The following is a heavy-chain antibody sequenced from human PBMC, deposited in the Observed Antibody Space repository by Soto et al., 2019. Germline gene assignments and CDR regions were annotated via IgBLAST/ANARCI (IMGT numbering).Heavy chain of an antibody. V-gene: IGHV1-2*04. CDR1: GYTFTDYQ. D-gene: IGHD3-10*01. Sequence: QVQLMQSGAEVKKPGASVKVSCKASGYTFTDYQIHWVRQAPGQGLEWMGWINPNSGDTNFAEKFQGWVTMTRDVSISTAYLELGSLTSDDTAVYYFATQNSDYGSGTYSYWGQGTLVTVSS. J-gene: IGHJ4*02. CDR2: INPNSGDT. CDR3: ATQNSDYGSGTYSY.